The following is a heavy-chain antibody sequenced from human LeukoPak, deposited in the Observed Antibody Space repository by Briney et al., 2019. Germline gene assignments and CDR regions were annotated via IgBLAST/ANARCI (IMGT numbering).Heavy chain of an antibody. Sequence: GGSLRLSCAASGFTFSSYNMNWVRQAPGKGLEWVSYISDSSTTIYYADSVKGRFTISRDNAKNSLYLQMNSLRAEDTAVYYCAFYRGAHSYFAYWGQGTLVTVSS. CDR1: GFTFSSYN. D-gene: IGHD2/OR15-2a*01. J-gene: IGHJ4*02. CDR2: ISDSSTTI. V-gene: IGHV3-48*01. CDR3: AFYRGAHSYFAY.